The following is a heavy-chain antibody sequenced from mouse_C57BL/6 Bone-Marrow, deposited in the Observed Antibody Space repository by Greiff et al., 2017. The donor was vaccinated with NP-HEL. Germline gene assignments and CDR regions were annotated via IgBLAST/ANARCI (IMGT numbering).Heavy chain of an antibody. CDR1: GFTFNTYA. V-gene: IGHV10-3*01. D-gene: IGHD2-1*01. Sequence: EVQGVESGGGLVQPKGSLKLSCAASGFTFNTYAMHWVRQAPGKGLEWVARIRSKSSNYATYYADSVKDRFTISRDDSQSMLYLQMNNLKTEDTAMYYCVREGDYGNQFAYWGQGTLVTVSA. J-gene: IGHJ3*01. CDR2: IRSKSSNYAT. CDR3: VREGDYGNQFAY.